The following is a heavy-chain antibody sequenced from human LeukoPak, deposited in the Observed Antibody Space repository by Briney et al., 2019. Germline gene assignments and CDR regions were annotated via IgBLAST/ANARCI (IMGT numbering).Heavy chain of an antibody. D-gene: IGHD2-15*01. CDR2: MNPNSGNT. J-gene: IGHJ6*02. CDR3: ARGGVVVVAATIYYYYGMDV. CDR1: GYTFTSYD. V-gene: IGHV1-8*01. Sequence: EASVKVSCKASGYTFTSYDINWVRQATGQGLGWMGWMNPNSGNTGYAQKFQGRVTMTRNTSISTAYMELSSLRSEDTAVYYCARGGVVVVAATIYYYYGMDVWGQGTTVTVSS.